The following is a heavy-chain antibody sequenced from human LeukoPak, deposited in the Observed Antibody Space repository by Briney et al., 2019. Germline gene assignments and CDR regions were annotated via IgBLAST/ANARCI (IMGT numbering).Heavy chain of an antibody. V-gene: IGHV1-2*02. CDR2: INPNSGGT. CDR3: ARAVSGSYYVNFDY. J-gene: IGHJ4*02. D-gene: IGHD1-26*01. CDR1: GYTFTGYY. Sequence: AASVKVSCKASGYTFTGYYMHWVRQAPGQGLEWVGWINPNSGGTNYAQKFQGRVTMTRDTSISTAYMELSRLRSDDTAVYYCARAVSGSYYVNFDYWGQGTLVTVSS.